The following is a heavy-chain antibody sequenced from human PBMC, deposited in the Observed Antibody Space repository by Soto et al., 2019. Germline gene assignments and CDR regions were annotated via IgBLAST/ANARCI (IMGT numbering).Heavy chain of an antibody. Sequence: QVQLVESGGGVVQPGRSLRLSCAASGFTFSSYAFHWIRQAPGKGLEWVAVISNDGNQKYYAGSVEGRFTISRDNSKNTLYVQMNSLRAEDAAVYHCARDVLPRATVDTPGYLDYWGQGTLVTVSS. J-gene: IGHJ4*02. CDR3: ARDVLPRATVDTPGYLDY. D-gene: IGHD5-18*01. CDR1: GFTFSSYA. V-gene: IGHV3-30-3*01. CDR2: ISNDGNQK.